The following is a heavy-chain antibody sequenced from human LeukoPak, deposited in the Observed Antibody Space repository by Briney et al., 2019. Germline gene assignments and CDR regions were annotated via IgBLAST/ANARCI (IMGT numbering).Heavy chain of an antibody. CDR3: AKDLYDYGDYGSAFDI. V-gene: IGHV3-9*01. CDR1: GFTFDDYA. CDR2: ISWNSGSI. J-gene: IGHJ3*02. Sequence: GGSLRLSCAASGFTFDDYAMHWVRQAPGKGLEWVSGISWNSGSIGYADSVKGRFTISRDNAKNSLYLQMNSLRAEDTAVYYCAKDLYDYGDYGSAFDIWGQGTMVTVSS. D-gene: IGHD4-17*01.